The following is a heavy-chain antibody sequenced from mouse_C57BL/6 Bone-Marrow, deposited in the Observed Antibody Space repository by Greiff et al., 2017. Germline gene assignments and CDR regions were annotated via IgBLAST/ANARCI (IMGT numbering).Heavy chain of an antibody. J-gene: IGHJ3*01. CDR3: ARDGYYSWFAY. D-gene: IGHD2-3*01. V-gene: IGHV14-2*01. CDR1: GFNINDYY. CDR2: IDPEDGET. Sequence: VQLQQSGAELVKPGASVKLSCTASGFNINDYYMHWVKQRTEQGLEWIGRIDPEDGETKYAPKVQGKATITADTTSDTAYMQLSSLTSEDTAVYYCARDGYYSWFAYWGQGTLVTVSA.